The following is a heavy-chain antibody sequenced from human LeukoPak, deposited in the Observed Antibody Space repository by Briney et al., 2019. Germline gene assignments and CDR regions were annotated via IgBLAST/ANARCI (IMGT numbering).Heavy chain of an antibody. Sequence: PGGSLRLSCAASGFTFSSYGFHWVRQAPGKGLEWVAVIWYDGSNKYYADSVKGRLTISRDSSKNTLYLQMNSLRAEDTAVYYCAKDGSGGGWKWFDPWGQGTLVTVSS. CDR3: AKDGSGGGWKWFDP. CDR2: IWYDGSNK. D-gene: IGHD2-15*01. J-gene: IGHJ5*02. V-gene: IGHV3-33*06. CDR1: GFTFSSYG.